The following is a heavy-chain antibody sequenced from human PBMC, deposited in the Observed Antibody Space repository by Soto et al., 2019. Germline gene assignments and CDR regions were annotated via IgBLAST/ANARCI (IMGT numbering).Heavy chain of an antibody. CDR1: GFTFSSFA. Sequence: GGSLRLSCVASGFTFSSFAMHWVRQAPGKGLEWVAVISYDGSNKYYADSVKGRFTISRDNSNNTLYVLVNSLRAEDTAVYYCARGPKGLYYFDYWGQGTLVTVSS. V-gene: IGHV3-30-3*01. CDR2: ISYDGSNK. CDR3: ARGPKGLYYFDY. J-gene: IGHJ4*02.